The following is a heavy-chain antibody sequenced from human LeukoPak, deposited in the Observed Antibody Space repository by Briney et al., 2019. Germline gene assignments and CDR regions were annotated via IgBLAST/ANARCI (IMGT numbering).Heavy chain of an antibody. CDR1: GGSISSSNW. Sequence: PSETLSLTCAVSGGSISSSNWWSWVRQPPGKGLEWIGEIYHSGSTNYNPSLKSRVTISVDKSKNQFSLKLSSVTAADTAVYYCANRMVRGVIITAFDIWGQGTMVTASS. V-gene: IGHV4-4*02. J-gene: IGHJ3*02. D-gene: IGHD3-10*01. CDR3: ANRMVRGVIITAFDI. CDR2: IYHSGST.